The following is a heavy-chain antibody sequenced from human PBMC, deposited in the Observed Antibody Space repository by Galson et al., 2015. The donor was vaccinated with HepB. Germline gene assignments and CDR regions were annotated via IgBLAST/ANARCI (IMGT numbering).Heavy chain of an antibody. J-gene: IGHJ5*02. CDR1: GFTFSSYS. V-gene: IGHV3-21*01. D-gene: IGHD6-13*01. CDR3: ARDGIAAAGPFDP. CDR2: ISSSSSYI. Sequence: SLRLSCAASGFTFSSYSMNWVRQAPGKGLEWVSSISSSSSYIYYADSVKGRFTISRDNAKNSLYLQMNSLRAEDTAVYYCARDGIAAAGPFDPWGQGTLVTVSS.